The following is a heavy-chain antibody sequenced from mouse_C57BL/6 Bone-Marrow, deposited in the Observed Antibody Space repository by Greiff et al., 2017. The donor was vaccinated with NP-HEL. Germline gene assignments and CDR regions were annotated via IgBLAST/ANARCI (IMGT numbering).Heavy chain of an antibody. CDR1: GFTFSDYG. J-gene: IGHJ2*01. Sequence: EVHLVESGGGLVKPGGSLKLSCAASGFTFSDYGMHWVRQAPEKGLEWVAYISRGSSTIYYADTVKGRFTISRDNAKNTLFLQMTSLRSEDTAMYYCARWGFDYWGQGTTLTVSS. CDR3: ARWGFDY. V-gene: IGHV5-17*01. CDR2: ISRGSSTI.